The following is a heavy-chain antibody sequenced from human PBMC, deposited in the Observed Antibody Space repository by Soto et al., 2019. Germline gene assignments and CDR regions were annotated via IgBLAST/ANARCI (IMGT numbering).Heavy chain of an antibody. CDR1: GFTFSSYA. CDR2: ISGSGGST. CDR3: AKRGNRGELYFDY. Sequence: LRLSCAASGFTFSSYAMSWVRQAPGKGLEWVSAISGSGGSTYYADSVKGRFTISGDNSKNTLYLQMNSLRAEDTAVYYCAKRGNRGELYFDYWGQGTLVTVSS. V-gene: IGHV3-23*01. J-gene: IGHJ4*02. D-gene: IGHD1-26*01.